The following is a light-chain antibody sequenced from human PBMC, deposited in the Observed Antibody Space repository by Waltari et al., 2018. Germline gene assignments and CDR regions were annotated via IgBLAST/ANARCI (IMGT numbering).Light chain of an antibody. CDR2: GAS. CDR1: QSIRNF. CDR3: QQTYSPPPYT. V-gene: IGKV1-39*01. J-gene: IGKJ2*01. Sequence: DIQMTQSPSSLSAFVGDRVTITCRASQSIRNFLSWYQQKSGKAPELLNFGASTLQDGAPSRFRGSGSGTDFTLTISGLQPEDFGTYYCQQTYSPPPYTFGQGTKLEIK.